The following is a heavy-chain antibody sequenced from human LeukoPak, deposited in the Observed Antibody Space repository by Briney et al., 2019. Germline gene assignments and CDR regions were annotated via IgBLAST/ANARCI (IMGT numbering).Heavy chain of an antibody. J-gene: IGHJ4*02. D-gene: IGHD6-13*01. CDR2: IYYSGST. Sequence: PSETLSLTCTVSGGSISSYYWSWIRQPPGKGLEWIGYIYYSGSTNYNPSLKSRVTISVDTSKNQFSLKLSSVTAADTAVYYCARDILSSWGPYFDYWGQGTLVTVSS. CDR1: GGSISSYY. V-gene: IGHV4-59*01. CDR3: ARDILSSWGPYFDY.